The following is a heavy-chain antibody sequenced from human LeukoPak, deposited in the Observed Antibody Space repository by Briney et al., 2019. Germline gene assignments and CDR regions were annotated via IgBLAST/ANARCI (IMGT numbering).Heavy chain of an antibody. J-gene: IGHJ4*02. D-gene: IGHD3-22*01. Sequence: SETLSLTCAVYGGSFSGYYWSWIRQPPGKGLEWIGEINHSGSTNYNPSLKSRVTISVDTSKNQFSLKPSSVTAADTAVYYCAIDSSGYYSRGYFDYWGQGTLVTVSS. CDR1: GGSFSGYY. V-gene: IGHV4-34*01. CDR2: INHSGST. CDR3: AIDSSGYYSRGYFDY.